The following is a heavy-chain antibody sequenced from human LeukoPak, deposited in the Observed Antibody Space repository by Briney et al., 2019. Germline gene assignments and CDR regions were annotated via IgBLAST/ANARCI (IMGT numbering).Heavy chain of an antibody. Sequence: ASVKVSCKASGYTFTSYGISWVRQAPGQGLEWMGWINTNTGNPTYAQGFTGRFVFSLDTSVSTAYLQISSLKAEDTAVYYCARIYDFWSGYYSYYGMDVWGQGTTVTVSS. CDR3: ARIYDFWSGYYSYYGMDV. V-gene: IGHV7-4-1*02. D-gene: IGHD3-3*01. CDR1: GYTFTSYG. J-gene: IGHJ6*02. CDR2: INTNTGNP.